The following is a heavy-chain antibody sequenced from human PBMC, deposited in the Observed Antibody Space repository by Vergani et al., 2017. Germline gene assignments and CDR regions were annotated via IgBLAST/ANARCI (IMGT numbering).Heavy chain of an antibody. CDR3: ARDEIAATGTAGAYDI. CDR1: GGTFSTYG. CDR2: ITPFFRTP. D-gene: IGHD6-13*01. V-gene: IGHV1-69*01. J-gene: IGHJ3*02. Sequence: QVHLVQSGAEVKKPGSSVKVSCKASGGTFSTYGINWVRQAPGQGLEGMGGITPFFRTPKYAQKFQGRVTITANESTTTFYMELRSLRSEDTAIYYCARDEIAATGTAGAYDIWGQGTMVTVSS.